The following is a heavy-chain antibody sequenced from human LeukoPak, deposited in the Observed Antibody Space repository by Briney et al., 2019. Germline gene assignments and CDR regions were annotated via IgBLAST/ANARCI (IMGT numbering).Heavy chain of an antibody. D-gene: IGHD3-22*01. CDR3: ASSDNYYDSSGYYYSDNNWFDP. Sequence: GGSLRLSCAASGFTFSSYSMNWVRQAPGKGLEWVSYISSSSSTIYYADSVKGRFTISRDNAKNSLYLQMNSLRAEDTAVYYCASSDNYYDSSGYYYSDNNWFDPWGQGTLVTVSS. J-gene: IGHJ5*02. CDR2: ISSSSSTI. V-gene: IGHV3-48*04. CDR1: GFTFSSYS.